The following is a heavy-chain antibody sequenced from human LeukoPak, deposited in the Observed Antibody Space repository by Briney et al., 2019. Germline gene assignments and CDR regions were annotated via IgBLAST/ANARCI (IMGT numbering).Heavy chain of an antibody. Sequence: SETLSLTCTISGDSIDPYSWSWIRQPPGKGLEWIGYISHIGTKKYNSSLMSRVSMGLDKPNNEFSLSLRSVTATDTALYFCARHQGSTVFNYWGRGVPVIVSS. D-gene: IGHD5-24*01. CDR3: ARHQGSTVFNY. CDR1: GDSIDPYS. J-gene: IGHJ1*01. V-gene: IGHV4-59*08. CDR2: ISHIGTK.